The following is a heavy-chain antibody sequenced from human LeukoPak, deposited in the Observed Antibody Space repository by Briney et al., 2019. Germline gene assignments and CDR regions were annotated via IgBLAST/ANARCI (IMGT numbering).Heavy chain of an antibody. V-gene: IGHV4-31*03. CDR2: IYYSGST. CDR3: ARPYSSGWLDAFDI. CDR1: GGSISSGGYY. Sequence: SQTLSLTCTVSGGSISSGGYYWSWIRQHPGKGLEWIGYIYYSGSTYYNPSLKSRVTISVDTSKNQFSLKLSSVTAADTAVYYCARPYSSGWLDAFDIWGQGTMVTVSS. J-gene: IGHJ3*02. D-gene: IGHD6-19*01.